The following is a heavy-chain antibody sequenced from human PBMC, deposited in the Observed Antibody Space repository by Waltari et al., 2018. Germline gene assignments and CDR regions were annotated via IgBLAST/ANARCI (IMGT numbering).Heavy chain of an antibody. CDR1: GFPFSSYW. V-gene: IGHV3-74*01. J-gene: IGHJ4*02. D-gene: IGHD3-10*01. CDR3: ARGLKITMVRGVIIWY. Sequence: EVQLVESGGGLVQPGGSLRLSCAASGFPFSSYWMHWVRQAPGKGLWGVSRINSDGSSTSYADSVKGRFTISRDNAKNTLYLQMNSLRAEDTAVYYCARGLKITMVRGVIIWYWGQGTLVTVSS. CDR2: INSDGSST.